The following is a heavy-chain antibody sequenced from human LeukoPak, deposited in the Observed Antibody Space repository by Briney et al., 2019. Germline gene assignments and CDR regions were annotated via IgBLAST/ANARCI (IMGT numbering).Heavy chain of an antibody. CDR2: ISSSGSTI. Sequence: PGGSLRLXCAASGFTFSDYYMSWIRQAPGKGLEWVSYISSSGSTIYYADSVKGRFTISRDNAKNSLYLQMNSLRAEDTAVYYCARAACGGDCYSGFDYWGQGTLVTVSS. J-gene: IGHJ4*02. D-gene: IGHD2-21*01. V-gene: IGHV3-11*04. CDR1: GFTFSDYY. CDR3: ARAACGGDCYSGFDY.